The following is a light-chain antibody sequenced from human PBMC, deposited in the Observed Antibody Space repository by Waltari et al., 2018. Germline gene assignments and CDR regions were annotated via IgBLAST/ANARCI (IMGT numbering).Light chain of an antibody. CDR3: QQSYGTPT. CDR2: GAY. CDR1: QIISTY. V-gene: IGKV1-39*01. Sequence: DIQMTQSPSSLSASVGDRVTITCRAGQIISTYLHWYQQKPGKAPKRLIYGAYSLQNGVPSRFSGSGSGTDFTLTISSLQPEDFATYYCQQSYGTPTFGQGTKVENK. J-gene: IGKJ1*01.